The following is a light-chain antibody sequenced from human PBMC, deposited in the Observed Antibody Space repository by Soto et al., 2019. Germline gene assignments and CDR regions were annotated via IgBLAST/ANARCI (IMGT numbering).Light chain of an antibody. V-gene: IGLV1-40*01. J-gene: IGLJ1*01. CDR2: ANT. CDR3: QSFDSSLSGFV. CDR1: SSNIGAGYH. Sequence: QSALTQPPSVSGAPGQRVTISCTGTSSNIGAGYHVHWYQQLPGTAPKLLIYANTNRPSGVPDRFSGSKSGTSASLAITGLQAEDEADYYCQSFDSSLSGFVFGTGTKVTVL.